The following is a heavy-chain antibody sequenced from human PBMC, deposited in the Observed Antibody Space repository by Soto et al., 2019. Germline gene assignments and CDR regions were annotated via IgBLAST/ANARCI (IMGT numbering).Heavy chain of an antibody. CDR2: IWYDGSNK. V-gene: IGHV3-33*01. J-gene: IGHJ3*02. CDR1: GFTFSSYG. D-gene: IGHD3-10*01. CDR3: ARDGSGDRHAFDI. Sequence: QVQLVESGGGVVQPGRSLRLSCAASGFTFSSYGMHWVRQAPGKGLEWVAVIWYDGSNKYYADSVKGRFTISRDNSKNTVYLQRNSLRVEDTAVYYCARDGSGDRHAFDIWGQGTMVTVSS.